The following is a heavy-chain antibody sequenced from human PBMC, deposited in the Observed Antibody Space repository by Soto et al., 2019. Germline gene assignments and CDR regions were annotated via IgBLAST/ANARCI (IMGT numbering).Heavy chain of an antibody. V-gene: IGHV2-5*02. D-gene: IGHD6-19*01. CDR2: IYWDDDK. CDR3: AHRRGSGDFDY. J-gene: IGHJ4*02. CDR1: GFSLSTTGMG. Sequence: QITLKESGPTLVKPTQTLTLTCTFSGFSLSTTGMGVGWIRQPPGKALEWLALIYWDDDKRYSPSLKSRLTITNDTSKNQVVLTMTNMDPVDTATFYCAHRRGSGDFDYWGQGILVTVSS.